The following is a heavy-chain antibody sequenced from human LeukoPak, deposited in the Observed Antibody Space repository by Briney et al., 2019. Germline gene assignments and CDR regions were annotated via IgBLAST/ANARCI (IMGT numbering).Heavy chain of an antibody. CDR2: ISSSGSTI. Sequence: GGSLRLSCAASGFTFSSSWMSWVRQAPGKGLEWVSYISSSGSTIYYADSVKGRFTISRDNAKNSLYLQMNSLRAEDTAVYYCAELGITMIGGVWGKGTTVTISS. J-gene: IGHJ6*04. CDR1: GFTFSSSW. V-gene: IGHV3-48*03. CDR3: AELGITMIGGV. D-gene: IGHD3-10*02.